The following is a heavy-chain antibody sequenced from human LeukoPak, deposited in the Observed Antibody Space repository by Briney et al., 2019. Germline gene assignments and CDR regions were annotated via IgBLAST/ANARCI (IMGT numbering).Heavy chain of an antibody. CDR2: ISWDGGST. J-gene: IGHJ4*02. V-gene: IGHV3-43*01. CDR1: GFTFDDYT. Sequence: GGSLRLSCAASGFTFDDYTMHWVRQAPGKGLEWVSLISWDGGSTYYADSVKGRFTISRDNSKNSLYLQMNSLRTGDTALYYCAKGNFDYWGQGTLVTVSS. CDR3: AKGNFDY. D-gene: IGHD3-10*01.